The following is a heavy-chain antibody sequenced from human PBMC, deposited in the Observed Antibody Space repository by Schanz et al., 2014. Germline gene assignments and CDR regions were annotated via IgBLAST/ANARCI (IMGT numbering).Heavy chain of an antibody. CDR3: ATMWGYCTATACQILEVLDV. V-gene: IGHV1-18*01. CDR1: GYTTFTDYY. J-gene: IGHJ3*01. D-gene: IGHD2-8*02. Sequence: QVQLVQSGAEVKKPGASVKVSCKASGYTTFTDYYIHWVRQAPGQGLEWVGWISPYTGNTHYFDKMEGRVTMTTDTSTSTAYMELRSLRSDDTAVYYCATMWGYCTATACQILEVLDVWGQGTMVTVSS. CDR2: ISPYTGNT.